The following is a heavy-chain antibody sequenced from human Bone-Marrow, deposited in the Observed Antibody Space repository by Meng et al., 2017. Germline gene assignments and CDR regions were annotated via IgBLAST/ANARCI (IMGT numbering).Heavy chain of an antibody. CDR1: AYPFTDYY. Sequence: QQGKAGAEVKSPGAKVKIPCKVSAYPFTDYYMHWVQQAPGKGLEWMGLVDPEDGETIYAEKFQGRVTITADTSTDTAYMELSSLRSDDTAAYYCARVRWELPDYWGQGTLVTVSS. CDR3: ARVRWELPDY. J-gene: IGHJ4*02. CDR2: VDPEDGET. D-gene: IGHD1-26*01. V-gene: IGHV1-69-2*01.